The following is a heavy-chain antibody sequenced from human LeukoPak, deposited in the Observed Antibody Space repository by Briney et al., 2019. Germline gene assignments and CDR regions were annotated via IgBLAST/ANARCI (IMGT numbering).Heavy chain of an antibody. V-gene: IGHV4-61*09. Sequence: SETLSLTCTVSHGSISSGTYYWSWIRQPAGKGLEWIGHIYTSESTHYNPSLKGRVTISVDTSKNQFSLKLSSVTAADTAVYYCARDAQATGAFDIWGQGTMVTVSS. CDR1: HGSISSGTYY. D-gene: IGHD1-14*01. CDR2: IYTSEST. CDR3: ARDAQATGAFDI. J-gene: IGHJ3*02.